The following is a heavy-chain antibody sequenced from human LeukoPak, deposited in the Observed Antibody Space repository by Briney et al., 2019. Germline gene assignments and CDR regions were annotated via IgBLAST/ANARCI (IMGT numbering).Heavy chain of an antibody. CDR2: IIPILGIA. Sequence: SVKVSCKVSGYTLTELSMHWVRQAPGQGLEWMGRIIPILGIANYAQKFQGRVTITADKSTSTAYMELSSLRSEDTAVYYCARPRSSGWSGAFDIWGQGTMVTVSS. CDR3: ARPRSSGWSGAFDI. CDR1: GYTLTELS. D-gene: IGHD6-19*01. J-gene: IGHJ3*02. V-gene: IGHV1-69*02.